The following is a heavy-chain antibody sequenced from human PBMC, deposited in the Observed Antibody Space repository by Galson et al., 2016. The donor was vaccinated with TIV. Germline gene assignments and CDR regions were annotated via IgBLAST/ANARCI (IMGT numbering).Heavy chain of an antibody. CDR1: GFTFSSYA. CDR2: IGGTGLTT. J-gene: IGHJ4*02. Sequence: SLRLSCAASGFTFSSYAMSWVRQAPGKGLEWLSAIGGTGLTTQYSESVKGRFTISRDNSKNTLYLQLNSLRAEDTAVYYCSKVLRDRYGDFGHGYWGLGSLVTVSS. CDR3: SKVLRDRYGDFGHGY. D-gene: IGHD4-17*01. V-gene: IGHV3-23*01.